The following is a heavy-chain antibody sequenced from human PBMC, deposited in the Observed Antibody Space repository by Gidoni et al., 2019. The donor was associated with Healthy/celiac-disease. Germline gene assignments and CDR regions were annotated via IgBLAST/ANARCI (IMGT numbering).Heavy chain of an antibody. Sequence: QVQLVESVGGVVQPGRSLRLHCAASGFTFSSYAMPWVRQAPGKGLEWVAVISYDGSNKYYADSVKGRFTISRDNSKNTLYLQMNSLRAEDTAVYYCAKIEVFGVVIGERDYYYGMDVWGQGTTVTVSS. D-gene: IGHD3-3*01. CDR3: AKIEVFGVVIGERDYYYGMDV. CDR1: GFTFSSYA. V-gene: IGHV3-30*18. CDR2: ISYDGSNK. J-gene: IGHJ6*02.